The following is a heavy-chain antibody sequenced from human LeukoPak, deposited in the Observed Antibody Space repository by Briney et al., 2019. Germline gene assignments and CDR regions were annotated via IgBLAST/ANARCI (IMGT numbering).Heavy chain of an antibody. CDR1: GGSISSLY. CDR2: TFHNGNS. V-gene: IGHV4-59*11. D-gene: IGHD2-15*01. Sequence: PSETLSLTCTVSGGSISSLYWSWIRQAPGKGLEWIGHTFHNGNSNYNPSLKTRVTLSLDTSKNQFSLKLNSVTAADTAVYYCASTEGYCSGGTCYSMEYFRHWGQGTQVAVSS. J-gene: IGHJ1*01. CDR3: ASTEGYCSGGTCYSMEYFRH.